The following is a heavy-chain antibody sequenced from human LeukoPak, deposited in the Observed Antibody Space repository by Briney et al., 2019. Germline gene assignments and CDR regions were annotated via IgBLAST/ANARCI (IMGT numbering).Heavy chain of an antibody. J-gene: IGHJ4*02. CDR1: GGSISSYY. CDR3: ARGSSDCSGGSCYRLYYFDY. CDR2: IYYSGST. V-gene: IGHV4-59*12. D-gene: IGHD2-15*01. Sequence: PSETLSLTCTVSGGSISSYYWSWIRQPPGKGLEWIGYIYYSGSTNYNPSLKSRVTISVDTSKNQFSLKLSSVTAADTAVYYCARGSSDCSGGSCYRLYYFDYWGQGTLVTVSS.